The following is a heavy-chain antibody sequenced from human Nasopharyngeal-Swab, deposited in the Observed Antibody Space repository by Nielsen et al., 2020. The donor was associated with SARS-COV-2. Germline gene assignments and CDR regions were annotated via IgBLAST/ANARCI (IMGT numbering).Heavy chain of an antibody. J-gene: IGHJ4*02. CDR2: IKHDGSEK. CDR3: ARRPPYKWNPFDY. CDR1: EFNFGSYW. V-gene: IGHV3-7*02. D-gene: IGHD1-20*01. Sequence: GESLKISCTASEFNFGSYWMSWVRQAPGKGLEWVAHIKHDGSEKYYVDSVEGRFTISRDDAKNSLYLQMNSLRAEDTAVHYCARRPPYKWNPFDYWGQGTLVTVSS.